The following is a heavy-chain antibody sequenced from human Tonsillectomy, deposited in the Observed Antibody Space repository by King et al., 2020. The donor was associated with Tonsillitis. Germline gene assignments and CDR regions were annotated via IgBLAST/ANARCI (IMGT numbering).Heavy chain of an antibody. CDR3: GVYALNEYYYYGMDV. CDR2: IIPIFGTT. Sequence: QGQLVQSGAEGKKPGSSVKVSCKASGGTFNNYGISWVRQAPGQGLEWMGGIIPIFGTTNYAQKLQGRVTITADESTSTVYMELRSLRSEDTAVYYCGVYALNEYYYYGMDVWGQGTTVTVSS. CDR1: GGTFNNYG. D-gene: IGHD5/OR15-5a*01. V-gene: IGHV1-69*01. J-gene: IGHJ6*02.